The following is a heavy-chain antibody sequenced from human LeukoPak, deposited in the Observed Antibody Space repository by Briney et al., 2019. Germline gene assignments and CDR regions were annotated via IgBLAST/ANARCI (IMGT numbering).Heavy chain of an antibody. D-gene: IGHD3-22*01. CDR2: INTDGTYI. J-gene: IGHJ4*02. V-gene: IGHV3-74*01. Sequence: GGSLRLSLEASGFSLSDFWLHLVRRAPGKGLVLVSRINTDGTYIHYADSVKGRFTVSRDNAKNTLHLQMNSVRVEDTAVYYCARDSFDSSGHYYGFDNWGQGTLVTVSS. CDR3: ARDSFDSSGHYYGFDN. CDR1: GFSLSDFW.